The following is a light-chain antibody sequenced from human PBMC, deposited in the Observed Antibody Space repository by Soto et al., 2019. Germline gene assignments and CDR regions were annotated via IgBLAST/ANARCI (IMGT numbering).Light chain of an antibody. V-gene: IGKV1-27*01. CDR3: QKYNSAPLT. Sequence: DIQMTQSPSSLSASLGDRVTITCRARQGIGVYLSWFQPKPGNVPKLLIYAASTLKSGVPSRFSGSGSGTDFTLTISSLQPEDVATYYCQKYNSAPLTFGGGTKVEIK. J-gene: IGKJ4*01. CDR1: QGIGVY. CDR2: AAS.